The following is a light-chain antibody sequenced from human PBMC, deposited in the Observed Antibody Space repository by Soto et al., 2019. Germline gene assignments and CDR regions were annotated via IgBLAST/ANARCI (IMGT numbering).Light chain of an antibody. V-gene: IGLV2-23*01. CDR1: NSDLGSYNL. J-gene: IGLJ1*01. Sequence: QSSQRHPASVSWSPGHSITISCTGTNSDLGSYNLVSWFQQHPGKVPKVMIYEGTKRPSGVSDRFSGSKSDNTASLTISGLQAEEEGDYYCCSYAGDSMFVFGTGTKVTVL. CDR3: CSYAGDSMFV. CDR2: EGT.